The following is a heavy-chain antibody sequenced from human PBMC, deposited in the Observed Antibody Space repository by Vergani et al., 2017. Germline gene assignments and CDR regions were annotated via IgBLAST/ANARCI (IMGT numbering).Heavy chain of an antibody. J-gene: IGHJ3*01. CDR1: GFIFTDYY. CDR3: ARVAPSNSEVTPTAFDV. D-gene: IGHD1-1*01. V-gene: IGHV1-2*02. CDR2: INPNGDAT. Sequence: QVQLVQSGAELKKPGASVRVSCKASGFIFTDYYIHWMRQAPGQGLEWIGWINPNGDATHYAQNFRGRVTLTRDTSSTTAYMELRSLRSDDTAVYFCARVAPSNSEVTPTAFDVWGQGTMVTVSS.